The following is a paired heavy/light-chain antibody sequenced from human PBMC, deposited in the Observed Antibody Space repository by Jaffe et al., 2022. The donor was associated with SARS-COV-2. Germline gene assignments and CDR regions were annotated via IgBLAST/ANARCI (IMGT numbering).Light chain of an antibody. CDR3: QQSYSTPWT. Sequence: DIQMTQSPSSLSASVGDRVTITCRTSHTISNYVNWYQHKPGKAPELLIYAASNLQSGVPSRFSGSGSGTDFTLTISSLQPEDFAAYYCQQSYSTPWTFGQGTKVEFK. CDR1: HTISNY. CDR2: AAS. J-gene: IGKJ1*01. V-gene: IGKV1-39*01.
Heavy chain of an antibody. CDR3: ARGRGWDELPLLYAMDV. D-gene: IGHD1-7*01. J-gene: IGHJ6*02. CDR2: IYTSGST. CDR1: GGSISRGSYY. Sequence: QVQLQESGPGLVKPSQTLSLTCTVSGGSISRGSYYWSWIRQPPGKGLEWIGRIYTSGSTNYNPSLKGRVTIAEDTPRKQFSLRLSSVTAADTAVYYCARGRGWDELPLLYAMDVWGQGTTVTVSS. V-gene: IGHV4-61*02.